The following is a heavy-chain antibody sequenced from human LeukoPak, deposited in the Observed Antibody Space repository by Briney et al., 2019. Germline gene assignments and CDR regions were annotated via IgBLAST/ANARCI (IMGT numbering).Heavy chain of an antibody. V-gene: IGHV3-13*01. J-gene: IGHJ4*02. CDR2: IGTAGDT. Sequence: GGSLRLSCAASGFTFSSYDMHWVSQATGKGLEWVSAIGTAGDTYYPGSVKGRFTISRENAKNSLYLQMNSLRAGDTAVYYCARADGRARGFDYWGQETLVTVSS. CDR1: GFTFSSYD. D-gene: IGHD1-26*01. CDR3: ARADGRARGFDY.